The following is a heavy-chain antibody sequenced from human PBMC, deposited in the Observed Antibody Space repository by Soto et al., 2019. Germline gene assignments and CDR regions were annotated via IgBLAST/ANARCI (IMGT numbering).Heavy chain of an antibody. CDR1: GFTFSSYG. V-gene: IGHV3-30*18. J-gene: IGHJ4*02. CDR3: AKDWQYSSSSGSLDY. D-gene: IGHD6-6*01. CDR2: ISYDGSNK. Sequence: GGSLRLSCAASGFTFSSYGMHWVRQAPGKGLEWVAVISYDGSNKYYADSVKGRFTISRDNSKNTLYLQMNSLRAEDTAVYYCAKDWQYSSSSGSLDYWGQGTLVTVSS.